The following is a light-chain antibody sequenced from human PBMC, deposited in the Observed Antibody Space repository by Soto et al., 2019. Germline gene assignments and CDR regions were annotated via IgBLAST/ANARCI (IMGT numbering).Light chain of an antibody. V-gene: IGLV2-8*01. CDR2: EVT. CDR3: SSYAASNTYV. Sequence: QSALTQPPSASGSPGQSVTISCTGTSSDVGSYDCVSWYQHRPGTAPKFLIYEVTKWPSGVPDRFSGSKSGNTASLTVSGLQPEDEADYFCSSYAASNTYVFGTGTKVTVL. CDR1: SSDVGSYDC. J-gene: IGLJ1*01.